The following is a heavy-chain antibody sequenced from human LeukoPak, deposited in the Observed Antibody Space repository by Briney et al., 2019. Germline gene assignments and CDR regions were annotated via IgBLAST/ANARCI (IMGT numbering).Heavy chain of an antibody. CDR3: AKDIYARFGEPGTTPHDY. CDR1: GFTFDDYA. V-gene: IGHV3-9*01. CDR2: ISWNSGSI. J-gene: IGHJ4*02. D-gene: IGHD3-10*01. Sequence: PGGSLRLSCAASGFTFDDYAMHWVRQAPGKGLEWFSGISWNSGSIGYADSVKGRFTIPRDNAKNSLNLKMNSLRAEDTALYYCAKDIYARFGEPGTTPHDYWGQGTLVTVSS.